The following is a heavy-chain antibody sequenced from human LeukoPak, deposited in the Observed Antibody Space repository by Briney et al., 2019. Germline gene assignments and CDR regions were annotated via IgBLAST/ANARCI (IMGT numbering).Heavy chain of an antibody. D-gene: IGHD4-11*01. CDR3: ARLAFYSDPFDY. CDR1: GDSLSSGGYY. V-gene: IGHV4-39*01. J-gene: IGHJ4*01. CDR2: VYYSGST. Sequence: PSETLSLTCTVSGDSLSSGGYYCGWIRQPPGEGLEWIGSVYYSGSTYYNPSLKSRVTISVDTSKNQFSLKLSSVTAADTAVYYCARLAFYSDPFDYWGQGTLVTVSS.